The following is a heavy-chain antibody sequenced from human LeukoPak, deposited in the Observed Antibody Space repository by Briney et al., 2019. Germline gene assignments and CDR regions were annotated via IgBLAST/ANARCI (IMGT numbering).Heavy chain of an antibody. Sequence: SETLSLTCTVSGYSISSGYYWGWIRQPPGKGLEWIGSIYHSGSTYYNPSLKSRVTISVDTSKNQFSLKLSSVTAADTAVYYCAGIAAAVDYWGQGTLVVVSS. D-gene: IGHD6-13*01. CDR2: IYHSGST. J-gene: IGHJ4*02. CDR3: AGIAAAVDY. V-gene: IGHV4-38-2*02. CDR1: GYSISSGYY.